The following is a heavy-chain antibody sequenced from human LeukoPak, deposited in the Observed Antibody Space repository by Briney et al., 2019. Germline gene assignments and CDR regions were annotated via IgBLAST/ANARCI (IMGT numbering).Heavy chain of an antibody. CDR2: IIPASGTT. J-gene: IGHJ3*01. Sequence: GASVEVSCKASGGSFSTFAISWVRQAPGQGLEWVGGIIPASGTTDYAQKFQGRVTITTDVSTNTAFLQLISPTSEDTATYFCARAGSPGEYDDSRYQPIPIYAFNVWGQGTMITVSS. CDR1: GGSFSTFA. V-gene: IGHV1-69*05. CDR3: ARAGSPGEYDDSRYQPIPIYAFNV. D-gene: IGHD3-22*01.